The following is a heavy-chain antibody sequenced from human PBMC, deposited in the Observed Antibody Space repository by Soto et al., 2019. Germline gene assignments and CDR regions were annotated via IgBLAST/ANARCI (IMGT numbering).Heavy chain of an antibody. CDR2: MYSGGST. V-gene: IGHV3-66*01. Sequence: EVQLVESGGGLVQPGGSLRLSCAASGFTVSNNYMSWVRQAPGKGLEWVSVMYSGGSTYYADAVKGRFTISRDNSKNTLYLQMISRRAEDTAVYYCADVFLGWWGQGTLVTVSS. J-gene: IGHJ4*02. D-gene: IGHD2-21*01. CDR1: GFTVSNNY. CDR3: ADVFLGW.